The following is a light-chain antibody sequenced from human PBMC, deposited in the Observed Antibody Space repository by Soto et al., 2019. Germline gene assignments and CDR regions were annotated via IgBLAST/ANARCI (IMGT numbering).Light chain of an antibody. CDR1: SSDVGGYNY. Sequence: QSALTQPASVSGSPGQSITISCTGTSSDVGGYNYVSWYQQYPGKAPKLMIYEVSNRPSGVSDRFSGSKSGNTASLTISGLQAEDEGDYYCSSYTSSSTLVFGGGTKLTVL. J-gene: IGLJ3*02. CDR3: SSYTSSSTLV. CDR2: EVS. V-gene: IGLV2-14*01.